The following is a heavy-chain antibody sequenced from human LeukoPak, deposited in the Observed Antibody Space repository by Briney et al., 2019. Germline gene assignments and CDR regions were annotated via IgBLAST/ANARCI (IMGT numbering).Heavy chain of an antibody. V-gene: IGHV1-8*01. CDR1: GYTFTSYD. CDR3: ARAGDTRRGGLGYYDYIWGSYRYTLPDY. CDR2: MNPNSGNT. J-gene: IGHJ4*02. Sequence: ASVKVSCKASGYTFTSYDINWVRQATGQGLEWMGWMNPNSGNTGYAQKFQGRVTMTRNNSISTAYMELSSLRSEDTAVYYCARAGDTRRGGLGYYDYIWGSYRYTLPDYWGQGTLVTVSS. D-gene: IGHD3-16*02.